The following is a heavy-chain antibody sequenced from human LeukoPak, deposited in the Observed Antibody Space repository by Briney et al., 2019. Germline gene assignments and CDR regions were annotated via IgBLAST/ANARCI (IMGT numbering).Heavy chain of an antibody. D-gene: IGHD5-24*01. CDR2: ISAYNGNT. CDR1: GGTFSSYA. Sequence: GASVKVSCKASGGTFSSYAISWVRQAPGQGLEWMGWISAYNGNTNYAQKLQGRITMTRDTSTSTVYMELSSLRSEDTAVYYCARDAGGGLEMATIGSDFDYWGQGTLVTVSS. CDR3: ARDAGGGLEMATIGSDFDY. J-gene: IGHJ4*02. V-gene: IGHV1-18*01.